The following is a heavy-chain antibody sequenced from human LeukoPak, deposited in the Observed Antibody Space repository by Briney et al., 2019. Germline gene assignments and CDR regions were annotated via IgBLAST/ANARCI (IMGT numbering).Heavy chain of an antibody. CDR1: GFTFSGSA. Sequence: GGSLRLSCAASGFTFSGSAMHWVRQASGKGLEWVGRIRSKANSYATAYAASVKGRFTISRDDSKNTAYLQMNSLKTEDTAVYYCARSWISSSWPDYWGQGTLVTVSS. CDR2: IRSKANSYAT. J-gene: IGHJ4*02. D-gene: IGHD6-13*01. V-gene: IGHV3-73*01. CDR3: ARSWISSSWPDY.